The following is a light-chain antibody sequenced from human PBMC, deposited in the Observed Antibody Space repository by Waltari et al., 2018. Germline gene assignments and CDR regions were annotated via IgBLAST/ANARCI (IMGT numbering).Light chain of an antibody. J-gene: IGKJ4*01. V-gene: IGKV1-33*01. CDR3: QQYDSLLT. CDR2: DAA. Sequence: DIQITQSPSSLSASVGDRVTITCQASQDISNYVSWYQHKPGKAPSLLIYDAANLEAGVSSRFSGSGSGTIFTLTINSLRPEDIATYYCQQYDSLLTFGGGTKVQI. CDR1: QDISNY.